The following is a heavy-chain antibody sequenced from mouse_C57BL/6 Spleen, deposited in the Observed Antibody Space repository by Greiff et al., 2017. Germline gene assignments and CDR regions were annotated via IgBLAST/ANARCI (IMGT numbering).Heavy chain of an antibody. D-gene: IGHD1-1*01. J-gene: IGHJ4*01. CDR1: GYSFTGYF. V-gene: IGHV1-20*01. Sequence: EVKLQESGPELVKPGDSVKISCKASGYSFTGYFMNWVMQSHGKSLEWIGRINPYNGDTFYNQKFKGKATLTVDKSSSTAHMELRSLTSEDSAVYYCARSGGYGSSYRAMDYWGQGTSVTVSS. CDR3: ARSGGYGSSYRAMDY. CDR2: INPYNGDT.